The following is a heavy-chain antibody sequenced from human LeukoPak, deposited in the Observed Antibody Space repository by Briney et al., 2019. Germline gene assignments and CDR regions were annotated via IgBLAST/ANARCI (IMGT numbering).Heavy chain of an antibody. CDR3: ARDRGDILTGLFDY. CDR2: IIPIFGTA. J-gene: IGHJ4*02. V-gene: IGHV1-69*13. CDR1: GGTFSSYA. Sequence: GASVKVSCKASGGTFSSYAISWARQAPGQGLEWMGGIIPIFGTANYAQKFQGRVTITADESTSTAYMELSSLRSEDTAVYYCARDRGDILTGLFDYWGQGTLVTVSS. D-gene: IGHD3-9*01.